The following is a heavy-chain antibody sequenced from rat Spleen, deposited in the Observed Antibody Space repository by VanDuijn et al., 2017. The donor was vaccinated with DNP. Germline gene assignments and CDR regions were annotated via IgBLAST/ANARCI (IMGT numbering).Heavy chain of an antibody. CDR2: IWNTGGT. J-gene: IGHJ2*01. V-gene: IGHV2-41*01. CDR1: GFSLTNYI. Sequence: QVQLKETGPGLVQPTQTLSLTCTVAGFSLTNYILHWVRQVPGRGLEWMGVIWNTGGTRYNSALKSRLSISKDTSKSQVFLKVNSLQTEDTAIYFCTRGSDYWGQGVMVTVSS. CDR3: TRGSDY.